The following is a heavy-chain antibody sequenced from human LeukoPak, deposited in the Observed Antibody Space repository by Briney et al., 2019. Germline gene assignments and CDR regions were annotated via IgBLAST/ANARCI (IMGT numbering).Heavy chain of an antibody. CDR1: GGTFSSYT. CDR2: IIPILGIA. J-gene: IGHJ4*02. V-gene: IGHV1-69*02. Sequence: ASVKVSCKASGGTFSSYTISWVRQAPGQGREWVGRIIPILGIANYAQKFQGRVTITADKSTSTAYMELSSLRSEDTAVYYCARTGDSGYDIYYFDYWGQGTLVTVSS. D-gene: IGHD5-12*01. CDR3: ARTGDSGYDIYYFDY.